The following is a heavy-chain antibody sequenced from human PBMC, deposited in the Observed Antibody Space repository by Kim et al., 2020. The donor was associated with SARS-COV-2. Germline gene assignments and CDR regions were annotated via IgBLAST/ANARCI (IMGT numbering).Heavy chain of an antibody. Sequence: GVGTYCAVAMRTRFTSSRDNYKFTLSLQMNSLIAEDTALYYCAKSGQLDYWGQGTLVTVSS. J-gene: IGHJ4*02. CDR2: GVGT. CDR3: AKSGQLDY. V-gene: IGHV3-23*01. D-gene: IGHD6-13*01.